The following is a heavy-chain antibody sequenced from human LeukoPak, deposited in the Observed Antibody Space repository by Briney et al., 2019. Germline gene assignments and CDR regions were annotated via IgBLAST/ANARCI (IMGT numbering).Heavy chain of an antibody. Sequence: GGSLRLSRAASGFIFSSYWMSWVRQAPGKGLEWVANIKQDGSEKYYVDSVKGRFTISRDNAKNSLYLQMNSLRAEDTAVYYCASTRYCSSTSCYTFDYWGQGTLVTVSS. CDR2: IKQDGSEK. D-gene: IGHD2-2*02. J-gene: IGHJ4*02. CDR3: ASTRYCSSTSCYTFDY. V-gene: IGHV3-7*01. CDR1: GFIFSSYW.